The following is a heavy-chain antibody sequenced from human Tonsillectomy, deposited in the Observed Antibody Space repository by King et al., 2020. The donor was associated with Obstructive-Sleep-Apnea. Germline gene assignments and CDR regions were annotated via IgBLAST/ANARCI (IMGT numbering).Heavy chain of an antibody. Sequence: QLVQSGAEVKKPGASVKVSCKASGFTFTNYGITWCGQAPGQGPEWLGWISAYNGNTNYAQKLQARVTMTTDTSTSTAYRELRSLRSDDTAVYYCARVGGGYNLDFYYGMDVWGQGTTVTVSS. J-gene: IGHJ6*02. CDR1: GFTFTNYG. CDR2: ISAYNGNT. D-gene: IGHD5-24*01. V-gene: IGHV1-18*01. CDR3: ARVGGGYNLDFYYGMDV.